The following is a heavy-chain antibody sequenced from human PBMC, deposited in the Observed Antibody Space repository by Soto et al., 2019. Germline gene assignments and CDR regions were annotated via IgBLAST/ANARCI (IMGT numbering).Heavy chain of an antibody. CDR2: IDPSDSQT. V-gene: IGHV5-10-1*01. Sequence: GESLKISCKGSGYSFAGYWITWVRQKPGKGLEWMGRIDPSDSQTYYSPSFRGHVTISVTKSITTVFLQWSSLRASDTAMYYCARQIYDSDTGPNFQYYFDSWGQGTPVTVSA. CDR1: GYSFAGYW. CDR3: ARQIYDSDTGPNFQYYFDS. J-gene: IGHJ4*02. D-gene: IGHD3-22*01.